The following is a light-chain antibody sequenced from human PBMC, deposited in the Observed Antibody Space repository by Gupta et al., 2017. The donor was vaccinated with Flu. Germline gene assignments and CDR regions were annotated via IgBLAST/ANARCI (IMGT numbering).Light chain of an antibody. V-gene: IGKV1-16*01. CDR3: QQYSSHPYT. CDR2: AAS. CDR1: RGISNY. J-gene: IGKJ2*01. Sequence: DTQMTQSPSSLSASVGDRVTITCRASRGISNYLAWFQRRPGKAPKSLIYAASTFQTWVPSRFSGSGSGTDFTLTISSLQPEDLAIYYCQQYSSHPYTFGPGTMLEI.